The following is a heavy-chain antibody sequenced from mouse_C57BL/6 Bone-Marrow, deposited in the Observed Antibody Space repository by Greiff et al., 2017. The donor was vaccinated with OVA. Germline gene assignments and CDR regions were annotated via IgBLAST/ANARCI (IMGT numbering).Heavy chain of an antibody. CDR1: GFSLTSYG. V-gene: IGHV2-2*01. CDR3: ARKGYDGYSAWFAY. CDR2: IWSGGST. D-gene: IGHD2-3*01. Sequence: VMLVESGPGLVQPSQSLSITCTVSGFSLTSYGVHWVRQSPGKGLEWLGVIWSGGSTDYNAAFISRLSISKDNSKSQVFFKMNSLQADDTAIYYCARKGYDGYSAWFAYWGQGTLVTVSA. J-gene: IGHJ3*01.